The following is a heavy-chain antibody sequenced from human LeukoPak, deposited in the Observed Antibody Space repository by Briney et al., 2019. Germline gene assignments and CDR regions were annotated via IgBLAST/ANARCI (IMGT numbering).Heavy chain of an antibody. V-gene: IGHV4-38-2*02. Sequence: PSETLSLTCTVSGYSISSGYYWGWIRQPPGKGLEWIGSIYHSGSTYYNPSLKSRVTISVDKSKNQFSLKLTSVTAADTAVYYCARVGSSWYGAFDYWGQGTLVTVSS. CDR3: ARVGSSWYGAFDY. CDR2: IYHSGST. CDR1: GYSISSGYY. J-gene: IGHJ4*02. D-gene: IGHD6-13*01.